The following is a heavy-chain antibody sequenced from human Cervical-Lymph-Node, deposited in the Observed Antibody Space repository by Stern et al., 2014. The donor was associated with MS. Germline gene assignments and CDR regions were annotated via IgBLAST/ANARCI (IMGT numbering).Heavy chain of an antibody. CDR3: AASTVTSDY. Sequence: VQLVQSGAEVKKPGSSVKVSCKASVGTFSSYAISWVRQAPGQVLEWMGGIIPIFGTANYAQKFQARVTITADESTSTAYMELSSLRSEDTAVYYCAASTVTSDYWGQGTLVTVSS. CDR1: VGTFSSYA. J-gene: IGHJ4*02. CDR2: IIPIFGTA. V-gene: IGHV1-69*01. D-gene: IGHD4-17*01.